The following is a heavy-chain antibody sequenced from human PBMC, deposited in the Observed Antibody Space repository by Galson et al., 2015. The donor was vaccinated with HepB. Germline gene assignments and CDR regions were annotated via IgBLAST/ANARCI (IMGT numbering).Heavy chain of an antibody. CDR3: ATPNNGWQLGWYYFDY. D-gene: IGHD4-23*01. CDR2: IKQDGSEK. CDR1: GFTFSRYW. Sequence: SLRLSCAASGFTFSRYWMSWVRQAPGKGLEWVANIKQDGSEKYYVDSVKGRFTISRDNAKNSLYLQMNSLRAEDTAVYYCATPNNGWQLGWYYFDYWGQGALVTVSS. V-gene: IGHV3-7*01. J-gene: IGHJ4*02.